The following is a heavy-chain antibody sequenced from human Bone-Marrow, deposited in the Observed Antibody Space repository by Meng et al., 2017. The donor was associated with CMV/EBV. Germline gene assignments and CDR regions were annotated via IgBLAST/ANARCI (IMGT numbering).Heavy chain of an antibody. D-gene: IGHD2-2*01. V-gene: IGHV3-7*01. CDR3: ARRLGYCSSTSCYWSYYYYGMDV. J-gene: IGHJ6*02. CDR2: IKQDGSEK. CDR1: GFTFSSYW. Sequence: GESLKISCAASGFTFSSYWMSWVRQAPGKGLEWVANIKQDGSEKYYVDSVKGRFTISRDNAKNSLHLQMNSLRAEDTAVYYCARRLGYCSSTSCYWSYYYYGMDVWGQGTTVTVSS.